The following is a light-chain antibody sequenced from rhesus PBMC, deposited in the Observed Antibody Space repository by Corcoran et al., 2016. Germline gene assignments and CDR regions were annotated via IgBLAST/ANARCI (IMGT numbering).Light chain of an antibody. Sequence: DIQMTQSPSSLSAFVGDTVTITCRASQSISSWLAWYQQKPGKAPKLLIYTASSLQSGVPSRFSGSGSGTDFTLTISSLQSEDFATYYCQQYSSSPFTFGPGTKLDIK. CDR3: QQYSSSPFT. CDR1: QSISSW. J-gene: IGKJ3*01. V-gene: IGKV1-22*01. CDR2: TAS.